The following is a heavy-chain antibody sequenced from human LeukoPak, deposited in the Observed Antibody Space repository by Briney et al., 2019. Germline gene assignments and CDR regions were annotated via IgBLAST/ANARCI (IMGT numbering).Heavy chain of an antibody. D-gene: IGHD1/OR15-1a*01. CDR3: ARRNKYLQCRGFDY. CDR1: GYDFNTYW. V-gene: IGHV5-51*01. CDR2: IYPGDSDT. Sequence: GESLKISCKGSGYDFNTYWVGWVRQMPGKGLEWMGIIYPGDSDTRYSPSFQGQVTFSADKSISTVYLQWSSLKASDTAIYYCARRNKYLQCRGFDYWGQGTLVTVSS. J-gene: IGHJ4*02.